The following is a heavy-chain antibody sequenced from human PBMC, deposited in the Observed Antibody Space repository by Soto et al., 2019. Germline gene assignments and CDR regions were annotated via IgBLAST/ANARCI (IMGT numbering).Heavy chain of an antibody. Sequence: QITLKESGPTLVRPTQTLTLTCTVSGFSLDTWGVGVGWIRQPPGKAPEWLALIYWDDDKRYSPSLKNRLTITKDTSNNQVLLTVTNMDPVDTVTYYCARALGSWGSYYFDQWGQGTLVTVSS. CDR2: IYWDDDK. V-gene: IGHV2-5*02. CDR3: ARALGSWGSYYFDQ. CDR1: GFSLDTWGVG. D-gene: IGHD3-16*01. J-gene: IGHJ4*02.